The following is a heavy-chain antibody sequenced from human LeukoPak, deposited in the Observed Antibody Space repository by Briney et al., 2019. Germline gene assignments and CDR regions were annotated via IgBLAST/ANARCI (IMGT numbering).Heavy chain of an antibody. CDR2: INPSSGGT. J-gene: IGHJ3*02. V-gene: IGHV1-2*02. D-gene: IGHD3-22*01. CDR1: GSTLTDYY. CDR3: ARAGLWDYSDSSGYHNGAFDI. Sequence: ASVKVSCKASGSTLTDYYMHWVRQAPGQGLEWMGWINPSSGGTNFAQKFQGRVTMTRDTSISTAYMELNRLRSDDTAVYYCARAGLWDYSDSSGYHNGAFDIWGQGTIVTVSS.